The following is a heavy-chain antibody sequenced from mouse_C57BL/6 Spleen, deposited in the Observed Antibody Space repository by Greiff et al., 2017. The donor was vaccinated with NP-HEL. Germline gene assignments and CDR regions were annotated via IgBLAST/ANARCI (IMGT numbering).Heavy chain of an antibody. Sequence: VQLKESGPGLVKPSQSLSLTCSVTGYSITSGYYWNWIRQFPGNKLEWMGYISYDGSNNYNPSLKNRISITRDTSKNQCFLKLNSVTTEDTATYYCARDQGFSNAWFAYWGQGTLVTVSA. CDR2: ISYDGSN. D-gene: IGHD2-5*01. V-gene: IGHV3-6*01. J-gene: IGHJ3*01. CDR1: GYSITSGYY. CDR3: ARDQGFSNAWFAY.